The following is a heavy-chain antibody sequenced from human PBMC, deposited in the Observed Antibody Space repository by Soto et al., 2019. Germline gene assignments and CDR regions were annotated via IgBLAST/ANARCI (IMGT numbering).Heavy chain of an antibody. CDR2: ISYDGSNK. J-gene: IGHJ6*02. V-gene: IGHV3-30*18. D-gene: IGHD2-2*01. CDR3: AKDDIVVVPAPYYGMDV. Sequence: QVQLVESGGGVVQPGRSLRLSCAASGFTFSSYGMHWVRQAPGKGLEWVAVISYDGSNKYYADSVKGRFTISRDNSKNTLYQQMNSLRAEDTAVYYCAKDDIVVVPAPYYGMDVWGQGTTVTVSS. CDR1: GFTFSSYG.